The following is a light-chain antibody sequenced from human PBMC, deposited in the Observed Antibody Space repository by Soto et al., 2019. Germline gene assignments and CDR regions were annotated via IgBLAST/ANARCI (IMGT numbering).Light chain of an antibody. J-gene: IGKJ1*01. CDR2: GAS. CDR3: QQYGSSPPT. CDR1: QSVRSTY. Sequence: EIVLTQSPATLSLSPGERATLCCSASQSVRSTYLAWYQQKPGQAPRLLIYGASSRATGIPDRFSGSGSGTDFTLTVSRLEPEDFGVYYCQQYGSSPPTFGQGTKVDIK. V-gene: IGKV3-20*01.